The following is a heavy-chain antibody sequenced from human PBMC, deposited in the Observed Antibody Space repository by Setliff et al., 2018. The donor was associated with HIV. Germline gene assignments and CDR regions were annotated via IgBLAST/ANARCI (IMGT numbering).Heavy chain of an antibody. Sequence: ASVKVSCKASGYTFTGYYMHWVRQAPGQGLEWMGWISPDNANTRISQRFRGSVTMTRDRSINTAYMEFSGLTSDDTAVYYCARQLSNSLDFWGQGAQVTVSS. CDR2: ISPDNANT. D-gene: IGHD7-27*01. V-gene: IGHV1-2*02. CDR3: ARQLSNSLDF. J-gene: IGHJ4*02. CDR1: GYTFTGYY.